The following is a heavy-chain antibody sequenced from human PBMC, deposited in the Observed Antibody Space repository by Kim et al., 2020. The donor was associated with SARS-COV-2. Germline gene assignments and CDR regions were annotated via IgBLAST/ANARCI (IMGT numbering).Heavy chain of an antibody. CDR3: ARSTVLRYPYYYYYGMDV. CDR1: GGSISSYY. CDR2: IYYSGST. V-gene: IGHV4-59*01. J-gene: IGHJ6*02. D-gene: IGHD2-15*01. Sequence: SETLSLTCTVSGGSISSYYWSWIRQPPGKGLEWIGYIYYSGSTNYNPSLKSRVTISVDTSKNQFSLKLSSVTAADTAVYYCARSTVLRYPYYYYYGMDVWGQGTPVTVSS.